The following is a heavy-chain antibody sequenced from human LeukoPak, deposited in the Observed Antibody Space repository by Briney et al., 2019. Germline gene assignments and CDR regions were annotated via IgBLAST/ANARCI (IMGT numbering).Heavy chain of an antibody. D-gene: IGHD4-17*01. CDR1: GFTFSSFA. Sequence: GGSLRLSCAASGFTFSSFAMTWVRQAPGKGLEWVSSITVNHGATYNIDSVKGRFTISRDNSQNTMYLQMNSLRAEDTAVYYCTKEPNGNYVGAFDPWGQGTLVTVSS. CDR2: ITVNHGAT. J-gene: IGHJ5*02. CDR3: TKEPNGNYVGAFDP. V-gene: IGHV3-23*01.